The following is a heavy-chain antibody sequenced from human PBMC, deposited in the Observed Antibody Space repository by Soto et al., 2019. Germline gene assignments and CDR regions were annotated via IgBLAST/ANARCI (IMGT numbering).Heavy chain of an antibody. D-gene: IGHD5-18*01. CDR2: LSYDSNNK. CDR1: GFTFSSYA. V-gene: IGHV3-30-3*01. J-gene: IGHJ4*02. Sequence: GGSLRLSCAASGFTFSSYAIHWVRQAPGKGLEWVAVLSYDSNNKHYADSVKGRFTISRDNSKNTLFLQLNSLRTEDTAVYYCARGPIGDAAMVTNYFDYWGQGTRVTVSS. CDR3: ARGPIGDAAMVTNYFDY.